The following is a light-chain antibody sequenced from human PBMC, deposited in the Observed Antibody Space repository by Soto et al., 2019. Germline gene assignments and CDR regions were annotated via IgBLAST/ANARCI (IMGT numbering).Light chain of an antibody. V-gene: IGKV1-12*01. CDR1: QGVSNW. CDR3: QQANSFPYT. Sequence: DIQMTQSPSSVSASVGDRVTITCRASQGVSNWLAWYQQEPGKAPKLLIYAASTLRSGVPSRFRGSGSGTDFTFTISSLQPEDFATYYCQQANSFPYTFGQGTKVDIK. CDR2: AAS. J-gene: IGKJ2*01.